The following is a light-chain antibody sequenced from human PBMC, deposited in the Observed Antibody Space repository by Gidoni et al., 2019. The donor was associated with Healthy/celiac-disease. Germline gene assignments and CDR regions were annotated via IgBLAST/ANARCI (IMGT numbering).Light chain of an antibody. J-gene: IGLJ2*01. CDR1: KLGDKY. CDR2: QDS. Sequence: SYELTHPPPVSVSPGQTASITCPGDKLGDKYACWYQQKPGQSPVLVIYQDSKRPSGIPERFSGSNAGNTATLTISGTQAMDEADYYCQAWDSSTLVFGGGTKLTVL. V-gene: IGLV3-1*01. CDR3: QAWDSSTLV.